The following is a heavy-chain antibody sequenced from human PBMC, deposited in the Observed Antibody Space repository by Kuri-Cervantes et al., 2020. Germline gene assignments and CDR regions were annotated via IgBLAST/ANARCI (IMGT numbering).Heavy chain of an antibody. V-gene: IGHV4-59*08. CDR1: GGSISSYY. CDR3: ARPNPVGTVGD. Sequence: GSLRLSCTVSGGSISSYYWSWIRQPPGKGLEWIGYIYYSGSTNYNPSLKSRVTISVDTSKNQFSLKLSSVTAADTAAYYCARPNPVGTVGDWGQGTLVPSPQ. D-gene: IGHD5-18*01. J-gene: IGHJ4*02. CDR2: IYYSGST.